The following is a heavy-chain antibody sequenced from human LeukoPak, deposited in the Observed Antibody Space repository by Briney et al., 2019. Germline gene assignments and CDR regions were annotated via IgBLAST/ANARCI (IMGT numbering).Heavy chain of an antibody. CDR3: ARESISSWYNYYYYYYMDV. CDR1: GFTFSSYW. Sequence: QAGGSLRLSCAASGFTFSSYWMSWVRQAPGKGLECVADIKQDGSENYYVDSVKGRFTISRDNAKNSLYLQMNSLRAEDTAVYYCARESISSWYNYYYYYYMDVWGKGTTVTVSS. V-gene: IGHV3-7*01. J-gene: IGHJ6*03. CDR2: IKQDGSEN. D-gene: IGHD6-13*01.